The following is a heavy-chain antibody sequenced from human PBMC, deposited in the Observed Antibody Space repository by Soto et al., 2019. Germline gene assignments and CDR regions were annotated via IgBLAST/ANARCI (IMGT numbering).Heavy chain of an antibody. CDR2: ISYIGDNE. V-gene: IGHV3-30-3*01. CDR1: GFTFSDHA. D-gene: IGHD3-10*01. CDR3: GAEVGPRDYGN. J-gene: IGHJ4*02. Sequence: QVQLVESGGGVVQPGTSLTLSCATSGFTFSDHAMHWVRQAPGKGLEWVTHISYIGDNELYEASVKGRFTVSRDNLKNTLYLKMGSLTHDDTAVYYCGAEVGPRDYGNWGEGSLVTISS.